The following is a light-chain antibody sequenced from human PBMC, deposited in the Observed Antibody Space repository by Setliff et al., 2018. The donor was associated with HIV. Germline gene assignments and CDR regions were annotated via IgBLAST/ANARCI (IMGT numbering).Light chain of an antibody. J-gene: IGLJ3*02. CDR3: CSYTGRFWV. V-gene: IGLV2-11*01. Sequence: QSALAQPRSVSGSPGQSVTISCTGTSIDVGLYNYVSWYQQHPGKAPKAMIYDVDKRPSGVPDRFSGSKSGNTASLTISGLQAEDESHYYCCSYTGRFWVFGGGTKVTVL. CDR1: SIDVGLYNY. CDR2: DVD.